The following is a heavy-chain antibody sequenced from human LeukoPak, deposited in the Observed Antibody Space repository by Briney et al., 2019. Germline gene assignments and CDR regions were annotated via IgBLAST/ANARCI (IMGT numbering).Heavy chain of an antibody. V-gene: IGHV4-34*01. J-gene: IGHJ4*02. CDR1: GGSFSGYY. D-gene: IGHD3-10*01. CDR2: INHSGST. Sequence: ETLSLTCAVYGGSFSGYYWNWIRQPPGKGLEWIGEINHSGSTNYNPSLKSRVTISVDTSKNQFSLKLSSVTAADTAVYYCARNTMVSETIDYWGQGTLVTVSS. CDR3: ARNTMVSETIDY.